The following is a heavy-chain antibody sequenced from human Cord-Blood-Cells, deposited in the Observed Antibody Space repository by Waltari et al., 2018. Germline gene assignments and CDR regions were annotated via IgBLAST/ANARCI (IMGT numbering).Heavy chain of an antibody. CDR1: GYSISSGYY. J-gene: IGHJ5*02. CDR3: AGYLWGSSWYWFDP. CDR2: IYHSGST. D-gene: IGHD6-13*01. V-gene: IGHV4-38-2*01. Sequence: QVQLQESGPGLVKPSETLSLTCAVSGYSISSGYYWGWIRQPPGKGLEWIGSIYHSGSTYYNPSLKSRVTISVDTSKNQFSLKLSSVTAADTAVYYCAGYLWGSSWYWFDPWGQGTLVTVSS.